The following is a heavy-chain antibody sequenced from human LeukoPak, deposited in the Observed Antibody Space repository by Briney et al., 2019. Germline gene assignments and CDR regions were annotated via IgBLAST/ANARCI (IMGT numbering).Heavy chain of an antibody. J-gene: IGHJ6*02. V-gene: IGHV3-23*01. Sequence: GGSLRLSCAASGLTFSSHWMHWVRQAPGKGLEWVSAISGNGGSTYYADSVKGRFTISRGNSKNTLHLQLNSLRDEDTAMYYCAMRPADCSSSSCPTINRYYYGMDVWGQGTTVIVSS. CDR3: AMRPADCSSSSCPTINRYYYGMDV. CDR1: GLTFSSHW. CDR2: ISGNGGST. D-gene: IGHD2-15*01.